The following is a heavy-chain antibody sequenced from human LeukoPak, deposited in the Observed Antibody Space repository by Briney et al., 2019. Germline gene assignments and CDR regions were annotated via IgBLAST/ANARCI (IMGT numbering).Heavy chain of an antibody. D-gene: IGHD3-10*01. CDR3: ARVVRGVIILSGSYYMDV. CDR1: GGSFSGYY. V-gene: IGHV4-34*01. CDR2: INHSGST. Sequence: SETLSLTCAVYGGSFSGYYWSWIRQPPGKGLEWIGEINHSGSTNYNPSLKSRVTISVDTSTNQLSLKLSSVTAADTAVYYCARVVRGVIILSGSYYMDVWGKGTTVTVSS. J-gene: IGHJ6*03.